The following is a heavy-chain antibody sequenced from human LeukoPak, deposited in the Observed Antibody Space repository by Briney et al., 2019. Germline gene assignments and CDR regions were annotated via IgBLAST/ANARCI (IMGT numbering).Heavy chain of an antibody. D-gene: IGHD1-26*01. CDR2: ISFDGSDK. CDR1: GFTFSSYA. J-gene: IGHJ4*02. Sequence: GRSLRLSCAASGFTFSSYAVHWVRQAPGKGLEWVAVISFDGSDKYYADSVKGRFTISRDNSKNTLYLQMSSLRAEDTAVYYCARDQHSEIGVGANDYWGQGTLVTVSS. V-gene: IGHV3-30-3*01. CDR3: ARDQHSEIGVGANDY.